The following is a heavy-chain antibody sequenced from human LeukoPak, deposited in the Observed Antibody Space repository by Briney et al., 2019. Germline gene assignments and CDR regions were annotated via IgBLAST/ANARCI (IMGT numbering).Heavy chain of an antibody. Sequence: ASVKVSCKASGYTFTSYAMHWVRQAPGQRLEWMGWINAGNGNTKYSQKFQGRVTITRDTSANTAYMELSSLRSEDTAVYYCARAMGGGTPPDYWGQGTLVTVSS. CDR3: ARAMGGGTPPDY. CDR2: INAGNGNT. D-gene: IGHD3-10*01. CDR1: GYTFTSYA. J-gene: IGHJ4*02. V-gene: IGHV1-3*01.